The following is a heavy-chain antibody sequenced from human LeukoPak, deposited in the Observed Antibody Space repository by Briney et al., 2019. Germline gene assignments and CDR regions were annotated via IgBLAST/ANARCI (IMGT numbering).Heavy chain of an antibody. CDR3: ARQFFCSSTSCLLGFDY. J-gene: IGHJ4*02. CDR2: IYPGDSDT. V-gene: IGHV5-51*01. CDR1: GYSFNSYW. Sequence: PGESLKIFCKGSGYSFNSYWIGWGRQMPGERLEWMGIIYPGDSDTRYSPSFQGQVTISADKSISTAYLQWSSLKASDTAMYYCARQFFCSSTSCLLGFDYWGQGTLVTVSS. D-gene: IGHD2-2*01.